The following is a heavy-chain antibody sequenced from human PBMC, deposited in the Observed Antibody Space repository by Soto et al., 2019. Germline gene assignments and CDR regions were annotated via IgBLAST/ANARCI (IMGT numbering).Heavy chain of an antibody. Sequence: QVQVQESGPGLVKPSETLSLTCAVSGVSVTSGSHHFLWIRQPPGKGLEWIGQTGSTNYNPSLQSRISISVDTSKNQFSLNLSSVTSADPAVYYCGVYKAGSGGNGDCGQGTLVTISS. CDR2: QTGST. CDR1: GVSVTSGSHH. V-gene: IGHV4-61*01. D-gene: IGHD6-19*01. J-gene: IGHJ1*01. CDR3: GVYKAGSGGNGD.